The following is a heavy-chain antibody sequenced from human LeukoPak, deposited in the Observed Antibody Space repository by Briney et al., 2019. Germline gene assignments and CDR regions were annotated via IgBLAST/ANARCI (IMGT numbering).Heavy chain of an antibody. CDR2: IKQDGSEK. CDR3: ARGSGYSSVYYYYGMDV. J-gene: IGHJ6*02. CDR1: GFTFSTYW. Sequence: GGSLRLSCAASGFTFSTYWMSWVRQSPGKGLEWVANIKQDGSEKNYVDSVKGRFTISRDNARNSLYLQMNILRAEDTAVYYCARGSGYSSVYYYYGMDVWGQGTTVTVSS. V-gene: IGHV3-7*01. D-gene: IGHD6-19*01.